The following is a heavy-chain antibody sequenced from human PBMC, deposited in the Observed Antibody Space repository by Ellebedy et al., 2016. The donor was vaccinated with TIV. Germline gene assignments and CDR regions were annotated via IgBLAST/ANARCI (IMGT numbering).Heavy chain of an antibody. CDR2: IYYIGTT. CDR1: GDSINGYY. Sequence: MPSETLSLTCTVSGDSINGYYWSRIRQPPGKGLEYIGHIYYIGTTNYNPSLKSRVTISVDTSKTQVSLKLRSLTAADTAVYFCARQGPYDFDLDYWGQGILVTVSS. J-gene: IGHJ4*02. V-gene: IGHV4-59*08. D-gene: IGHD3-3*01. CDR3: ARQGPYDFDLDY.